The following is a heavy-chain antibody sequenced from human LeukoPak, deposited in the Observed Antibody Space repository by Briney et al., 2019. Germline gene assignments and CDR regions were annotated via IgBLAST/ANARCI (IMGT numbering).Heavy chain of an antibody. CDR3: ARAGGTTGTTHYYYMDV. D-gene: IGHD1-1*01. CDR1: GFSLSGYW. V-gene: IGHV3-23*01. J-gene: IGHJ6*03. CDR2: ISGSGVST. Sequence: GGSLRLSCAAYGFSLSGYWMTWVRQAPGKGLEWVSSISGSGVSTYYADSVKGRFTISRDNSKNTVYLQIHGLRAEDTAFYYCARAGGTTGTTHYYYMDVWGKGTTVTVSS.